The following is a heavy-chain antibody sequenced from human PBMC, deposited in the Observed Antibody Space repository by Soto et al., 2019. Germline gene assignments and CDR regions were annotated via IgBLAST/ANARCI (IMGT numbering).Heavy chain of an antibody. D-gene: IGHD3-16*01. CDR1: GFTFSYYD. J-gene: IGHJ4*02. Sequence: EVQLVESGGALVPPGGSLRLSCAASGFTFSYYDMHWVRQAEGKGLEWVAAIGTSDDTYYADSVQGRFSISREDAKDSLYLQMRSLRAEDTAVYYCARVLLGALDYWGQGTLVTVSS. CDR2: IGTSDDT. CDR3: ARVLLGALDY. V-gene: IGHV3-13*01.